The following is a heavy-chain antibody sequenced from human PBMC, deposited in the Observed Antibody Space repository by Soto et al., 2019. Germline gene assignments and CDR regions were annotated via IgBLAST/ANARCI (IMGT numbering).Heavy chain of an antibody. CDR2: IHYSGTT. CDR3: ARYNSYAIDY. V-gene: IGHV4-59*01. Sequence: SETLSLTCTVSGTSISSYYWSWIGHPPGKGLEWVANIHYSGTTKYNPSLASRVTLSVDTSKNQFSLKMTSVTAADRAMYFCARYNSYAIDYWGRGTRVT. D-gene: IGHD2-8*01. J-gene: IGHJ4*02. CDR1: GTSISSYY.